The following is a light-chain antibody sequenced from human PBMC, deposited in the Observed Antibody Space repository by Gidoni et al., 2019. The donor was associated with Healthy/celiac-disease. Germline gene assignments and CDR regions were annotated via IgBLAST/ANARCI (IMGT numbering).Light chain of an antibody. CDR2: GAS. J-gene: IGKJ4*01. CDR3: QQYNNWPPPLT. CDR1: QSVSSN. V-gene: IGKV3-15*01. Sequence: LRERATLSCRASQSVSSNLAWYQQKPGQAPRLLIYGASTRATGIPARFSGSGSGTEFTLTISSLQSEDFAVYYCQQYNNWPPPLTFGGGTKVEIK.